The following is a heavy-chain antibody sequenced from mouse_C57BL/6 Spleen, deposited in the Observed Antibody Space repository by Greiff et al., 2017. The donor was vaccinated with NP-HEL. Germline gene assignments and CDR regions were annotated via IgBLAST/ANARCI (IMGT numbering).Heavy chain of an antibody. CDR3: AIRDSYWYFDV. Sequence: EVQGVESGPELVKPGASVKMSCKASGYTFTDYNMHWVKQSHGKSLEWIGYINPNNGGTSYNQKFKGKATLTVNKSSSTAYMELRSLTSEDSAVYYCAIRDSYWYFDVWGTGTTVTVSS. CDR2: INPNNGGT. J-gene: IGHJ1*03. D-gene: IGHD1-1*01. CDR1: GYTFTDYN. V-gene: IGHV1-22*01.